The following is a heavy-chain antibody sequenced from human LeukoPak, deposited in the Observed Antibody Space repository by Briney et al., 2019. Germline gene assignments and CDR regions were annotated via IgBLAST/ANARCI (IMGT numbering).Heavy chain of an antibody. V-gene: IGHV3-33*01. D-gene: IGHD3-16*01. Sequence: GGSLRLSCAASGFTFSSYGMHWVRQAPGKGLEWVAVIWYDGSNKYYADSVKGRFTISRDNSKNTLYLQMNSLRAEDTAVYYCARDREGGGGYFDYWGQGTLVTVSS. CDR3: ARDREGGGGYFDY. CDR2: IWYDGSNK. J-gene: IGHJ4*02. CDR1: GFTFSSYG.